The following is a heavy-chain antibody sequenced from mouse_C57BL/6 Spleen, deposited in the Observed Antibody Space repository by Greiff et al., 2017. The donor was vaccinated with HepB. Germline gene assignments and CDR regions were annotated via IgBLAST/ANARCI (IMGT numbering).Heavy chain of an antibody. D-gene: IGHD2-5*01. J-gene: IGHJ3*01. CDR1: GYTFTSYW. CDR3: ARAYSNYEEGFAY. V-gene: IGHV1-69*01. Sequence: HVQLQQPGAELVMPGASVKLSCKASGYTFTSYWMHWVKQRPGQGLEWIGEIDPSDSYTNYNQKFKGKSTLTVDKSSSTAYMQLSSLTSEDSAVYYCARAYSNYEEGFAYWGQGTLVTVSA. CDR2: IDPSDSYT.